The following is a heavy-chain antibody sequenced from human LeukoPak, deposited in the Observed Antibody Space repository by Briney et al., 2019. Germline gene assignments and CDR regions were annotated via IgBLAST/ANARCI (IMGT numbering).Heavy chain of an antibody. CDR3: AKRGDYGSSGYAFHI. Sequence: SQTLSLTCVVSGGSMSSGDYSWSWLRQPPGRGLEWIGYIYYSGSTYYNPSLKSRVTISVDTSKNQFSLKLTSVTAADTAVYYCAKRGDYGSSGYAFHIWGQGTMVTVSS. CDR1: GGSMSSGDYS. V-gene: IGHV4-30-4*07. J-gene: IGHJ3*02. D-gene: IGHD3-22*01. CDR2: IYYSGST.